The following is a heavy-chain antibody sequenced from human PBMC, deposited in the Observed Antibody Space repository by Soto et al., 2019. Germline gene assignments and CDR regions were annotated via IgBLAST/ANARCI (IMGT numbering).Heavy chain of an antibody. CDR3: AKVSPTYYYGSGSLYGYYMDV. D-gene: IGHD3-10*01. CDR2: ISYDGSNK. J-gene: IGHJ6*03. Sequence: GGSLRLSCAASGFTFSSYGMHWVRQAPGKGLEWVAVISYDGSNKYYADSVKGRFTISRDNSKNTLYLQMNSLRAEDTAVYYCAKVSPTYYYGSGSLYGYYMDVWGKGTTVTVSS. V-gene: IGHV3-30*18. CDR1: GFTFSSYG.